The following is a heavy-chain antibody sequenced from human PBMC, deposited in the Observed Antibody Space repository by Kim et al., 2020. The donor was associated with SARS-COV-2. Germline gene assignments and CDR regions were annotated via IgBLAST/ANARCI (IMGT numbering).Heavy chain of an antibody. Sequence: GGSTVHAESVKGRFTVSRDNAKNTLYPQRNSLRVEDTAVYYCVVVWPEPNWGQGTLVTVSS. CDR2: GGST. CDR3: VVVWPEPN. V-gene: IGHV3-74*01. J-gene: IGHJ4*02. D-gene: IGHD3-22*01.